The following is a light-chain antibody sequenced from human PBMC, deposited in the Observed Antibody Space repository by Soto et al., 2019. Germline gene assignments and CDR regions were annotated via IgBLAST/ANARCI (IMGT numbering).Light chain of an antibody. CDR2: AAS. J-gene: IGKJ2*01. CDR3: QQTQSTLMYT. V-gene: IGKV1-39*01. Sequence: DIQMTQSPSSLSASVGDRVTITCRASQSIASYLNWYQHKPGKAPKLLIYAASSLQSGGPSRFSGSGSGTDFTLTISSLQPEDLATYYCQQTQSTLMYTFGQGTKVEIK. CDR1: QSIASY.